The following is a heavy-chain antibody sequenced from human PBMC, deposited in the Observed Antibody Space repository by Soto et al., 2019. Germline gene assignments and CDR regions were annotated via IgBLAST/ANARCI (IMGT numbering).Heavy chain of an antibody. CDR1: GGSISSGGYS. Sequence: QLQLQESGSGLVRPSQTLSLSCGVSGGSISSGGYSWNWIRQSPGKGLEWIGYIYHGGSTYSNPSLERRATLSVATSRNQFSLLLTSVIAAETAVHYRSRGRRPLFREGSGLDYWGQGTPVTVS. CDR2: IYHGGST. D-gene: IGHD6-19*01. V-gene: IGHV4-30-2*06. J-gene: IGHJ4*02. CDR3: SRGRRPLFREGSGLDY.